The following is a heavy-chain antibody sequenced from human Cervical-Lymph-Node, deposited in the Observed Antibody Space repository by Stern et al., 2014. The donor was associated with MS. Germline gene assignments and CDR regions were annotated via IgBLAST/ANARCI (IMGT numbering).Heavy chain of an antibody. CDR3: ARDAHSSSSVDIFDY. J-gene: IGHJ4*02. CDR2: INAGNGNT. CDR1: GYTFTSYA. D-gene: IGHD6-6*01. Sequence: QDQLVQSGAEVKKPGASVKVSCKASGYTFTSYAMHWVRQAPGQRLEWMGWINAGNGNTKYSQKFQGRVTITRDTSASTAYMELSSLRSEDTAVYYCARDAHSSSSVDIFDYWGQGTLVTVSS. V-gene: IGHV1-3*01.